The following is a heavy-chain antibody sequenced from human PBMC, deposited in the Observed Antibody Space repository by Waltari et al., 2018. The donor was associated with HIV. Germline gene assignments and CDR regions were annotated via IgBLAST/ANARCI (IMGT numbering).Heavy chain of an antibody. CDR3: TRDGDPN. CDR1: GFIFSNFT. J-gene: IGHJ4*02. V-gene: IGHV3-21*01. CDR2: ISTLGRT. Sequence: EVLLVQSGGGLVKPGGSLRLSCEGSGFIFSNFTMNWIRQVPGRGLEWVSSISTLGRTYYADSMKGRFTISRYNAKKSLYLQMNSLRAEDTAIYYCTRDGDPNWGQGTLVTVSS.